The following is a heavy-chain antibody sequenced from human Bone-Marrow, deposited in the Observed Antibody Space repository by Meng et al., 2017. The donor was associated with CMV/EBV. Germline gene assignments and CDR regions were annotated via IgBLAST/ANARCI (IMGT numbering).Heavy chain of an antibody. CDR2: INPSGGST. D-gene: IGHD5-24*01. CDR1: GYTFTSYY. CDR3: ARGRVKKDGYNFDATALSDYGY. J-gene: IGHJ4*02. V-gene: IGHV1-46*01. Sequence: ASVKVSCKASGYTFTSYYMHWVRQAPGQGLEWMGIINPSGGSTSYAQKSQGRVTMTRDTSTSTVYMELSSLRSEDTAVYYCARGRVKKDGYNFDATALSDYGYWGPGTLVTVSS.